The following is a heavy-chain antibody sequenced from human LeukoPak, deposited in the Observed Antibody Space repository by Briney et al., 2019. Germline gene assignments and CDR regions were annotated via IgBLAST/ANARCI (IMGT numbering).Heavy chain of an antibody. V-gene: IGHV3-53*01. D-gene: IGHD3-22*01. CDR3: ARGSLFGYDSSGYRFY. CDR2: IYSGGST. Sequence: GGSLRLSCAASGFTVSSNYMSWVRQAPGKGLEWVSVIYSGGSTYYADSVKGRFTISRDNSKITLYLQMNSLRAEDTAVYYCARGSLFGYDSSGYRFYWGQGTLVTVSS. CDR1: GFTVSSNY. J-gene: IGHJ4*02.